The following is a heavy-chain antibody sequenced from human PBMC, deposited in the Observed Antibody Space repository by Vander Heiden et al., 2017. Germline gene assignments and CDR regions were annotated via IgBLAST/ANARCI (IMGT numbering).Heavy chain of an antibody. CDR1: GYTFTSYL. Sequence: QLQPVQSWAEAKNPRASVKVSCDASGYTFTSYLTNRVRQATGQGLGWIGWMNPNSGNTGYTQKFQGRVTMTRNTSISTAYMELSSLRSEDTAVYFCARGRRAAAGTDYWGQGTLVTVSS. CDR3: ARGRRAAAGTDY. D-gene: IGHD6-13*01. J-gene: IGHJ4*02. V-gene: IGHV1-8*01. CDR2: MNPNSGNT.